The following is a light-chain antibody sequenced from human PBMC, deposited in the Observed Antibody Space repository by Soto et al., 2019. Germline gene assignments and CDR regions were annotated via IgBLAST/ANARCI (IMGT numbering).Light chain of an antibody. CDR3: QQYKTYWT. J-gene: IGKJ1*01. CDR2: KAS. Sequence: DIPMTQSPSTLTASVGDRVTITCRASQSVNTWVAWYQQKSGKAPNLLIYKASTLESGVPSRFSGSGAGTELPLTISILQPDDSATYYCQQYKTYWTFGQGSKVEIK. CDR1: QSVNTW. V-gene: IGKV1-5*03.